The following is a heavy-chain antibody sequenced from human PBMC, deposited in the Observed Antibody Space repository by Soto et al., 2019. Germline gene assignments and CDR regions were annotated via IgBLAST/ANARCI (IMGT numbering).Heavy chain of an antibody. D-gene: IGHD6-13*01. J-gene: IGHJ4*02. CDR3: ARDPIAAAGTPGNFDY. CDR1: GFTFSSYG. V-gene: IGHV3-33*01. Sequence: SVGGVVQPGRSLRLSCAASGFTFSSYGMHWVRQAPGKGLEWVAVIWYDGSNKYYADSVKGRFTISRDNSKNTLYLQMNSLRAEDTAVYYCARDPIAAAGTPGNFDYWGQGTLVTVSS. CDR2: IWYDGSNK.